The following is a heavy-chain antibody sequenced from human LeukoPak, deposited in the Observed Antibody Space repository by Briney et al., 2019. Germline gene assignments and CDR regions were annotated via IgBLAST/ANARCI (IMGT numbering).Heavy chain of an antibody. CDR3: ARGRGGYSYDFDY. Sequence: GGSLRLSCAASGFIFDDFGMSWVRQAPGKGLEWVSGINWNGGSTSYADSVKGRFTISRDNAKNSLYLQMNSLRAEDTAVYYCARGRGGYSYDFDYWGQGTLVTVSS. D-gene: IGHD5-18*01. CDR2: INWNGGST. J-gene: IGHJ4*02. CDR1: GFIFDDFG. V-gene: IGHV3-20*04.